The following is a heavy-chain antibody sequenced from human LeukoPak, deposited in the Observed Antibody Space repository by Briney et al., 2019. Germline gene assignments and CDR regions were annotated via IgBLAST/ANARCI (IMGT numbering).Heavy chain of an antibody. D-gene: IGHD6-19*01. CDR3: ARTGYSSGWSLDY. CDR1: GGSISSGDYY. V-gene: IGHV4-30-4*08. CDR2: IYYSGST. Sequence: SETLSLTCTVSGGSISSGDYYWSWIRQPPGKGLEWIGYIYYSGSTYYNPSLKSRVTISVDTSKNQFSLKLSSVTAADTAVYYCARTGYSSGWSLDYWGQGTLVTASS. J-gene: IGHJ4*02.